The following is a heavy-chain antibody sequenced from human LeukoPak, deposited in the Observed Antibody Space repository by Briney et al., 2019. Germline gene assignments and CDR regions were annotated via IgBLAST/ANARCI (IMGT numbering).Heavy chain of an antibody. CDR1: GFTFSSYS. J-gene: IGHJ4*02. CDR3: AKGSGPTTWVGFDF. D-gene: IGHD1-14*01. Sequence: PGGSLRLSCAASGFTFSSYSMNWVRQAPGKGLEWVSYISSSSSTIYYADSVKGRFTISRDNAKNSLYLQMNSLRAEDTALYYCAKGSGPTTWVGFDFWGQGTLVTVPS. CDR2: ISSSSSTI. V-gene: IGHV3-48*04.